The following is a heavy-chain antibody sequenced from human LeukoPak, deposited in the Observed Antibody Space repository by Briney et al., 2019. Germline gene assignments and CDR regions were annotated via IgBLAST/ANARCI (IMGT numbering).Heavy chain of an antibody. CDR1: GYTFTGYY. V-gene: IGHV1-2*02. CDR3: ARDLYGGNSEFYFDY. CDR2: INPNSGGT. J-gene: IGHJ4*02. Sequence: ASVKVSCKASGYTFTGYYMHWVRQAPGQGLEWMGWINPNSGGTNYAQKFQGRVTMTRDTSINTAYMELSRLRSDDTAVYYCARDLYGGNSEFYFDYWGQGTLVTVSS. D-gene: IGHD4-23*01.